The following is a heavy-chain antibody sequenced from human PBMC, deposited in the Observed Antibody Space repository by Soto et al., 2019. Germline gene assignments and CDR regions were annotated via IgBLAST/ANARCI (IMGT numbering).Heavy chain of an antibody. J-gene: IGHJ5*02. CDR3: AAGYSQNDNWFDP. CDR1: GYTFTSYY. V-gene: IGHV1-58*02. Sequence: SVKVSCKASGYTFTSYYMHWVRQARGQRLEWIGWIVVGSGNTNYAQKFQERVTITRDMSTSTAYMELSSLRSEDTAVYYCAAGYSQNDNWFDPWGQGTLVTVSS. CDR2: IVVGSGNT. D-gene: IGHD6-13*01.